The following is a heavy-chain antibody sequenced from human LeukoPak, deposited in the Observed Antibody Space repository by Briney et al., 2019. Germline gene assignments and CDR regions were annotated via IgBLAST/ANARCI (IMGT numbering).Heavy chain of an antibody. CDR3: ARRGYDFWSGSPYYFDY. CDR1: GFTFSNYW. CDR2: ISSSSSYI. Sequence: PGGSLRLSCAASGFTFSNYWMTWVRQAPGKGLEWVSSISSSSSYIYYADSVKGRFTISRDNAKNSLYLQMNSLRAEDTAVYYCARRGYDFWSGSPYYFDYWGQGTLVTVSS. D-gene: IGHD3-3*01. V-gene: IGHV3-21*01. J-gene: IGHJ4*02.